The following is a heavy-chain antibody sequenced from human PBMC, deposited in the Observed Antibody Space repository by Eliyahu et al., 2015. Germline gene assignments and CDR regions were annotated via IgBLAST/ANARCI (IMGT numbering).Heavy chain of an antibody. Sequence: QVHLVESGGGVVQPGKSLRLSCATSGFLFDXYXXXWVRQAPGKGLEWLXSIWYDGSNQDYADSVKGRFTIPRDNSGNTLFLQMNSLRVDDTAVYFCARGENYHDDAGYYYYMPSYWGQGTRVTVS. J-gene: IGHJ4*02. CDR1: GFLFDXYX. CDR3: ARGENYHDDAGYYYYMPSY. D-gene: IGHD3-22*01. V-gene: IGHV3-33*01. CDR2: IWYDGSNQ.